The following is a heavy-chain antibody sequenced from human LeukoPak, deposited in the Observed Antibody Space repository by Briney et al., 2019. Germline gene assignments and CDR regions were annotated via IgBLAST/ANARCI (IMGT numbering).Heavy chain of an antibody. Sequence: ASVKVSCKASGYTFTSYDINWVRQATGQGLEWMGWMNPNSGNTGYAQKFQGRVTMTRNTSISTAYMELSSLRSEDTAVYYCARVGMYYDILTGYSPGAFDIWGQGTMVTVSS. CDR3: ARVGMYYDILTGYSPGAFDI. CDR1: GYTFTSYD. D-gene: IGHD3-9*01. V-gene: IGHV1-8*01. J-gene: IGHJ3*02. CDR2: MNPNSGNT.